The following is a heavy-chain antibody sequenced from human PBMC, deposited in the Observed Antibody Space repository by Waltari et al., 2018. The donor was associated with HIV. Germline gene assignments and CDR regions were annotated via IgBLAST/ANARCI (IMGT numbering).Heavy chain of an antibody. CDR2: TNDRGST. Sequence: QVQLQQWGAGLLKPSETLSLICAVYGGSFSGYYWTWIRQPPGKGLEWIGETNDRGSTTYNPSLKSRVTMSIDTAKNEFSLKLSSVTAADTAVYYCARERPMWNYGPGVKYMDVWGQGTTVTVSS. CDR3: ARERPMWNYGPGVKYMDV. CDR1: GGSFSGYY. V-gene: IGHV4-34*01. D-gene: IGHD1-7*01. J-gene: IGHJ6*03.